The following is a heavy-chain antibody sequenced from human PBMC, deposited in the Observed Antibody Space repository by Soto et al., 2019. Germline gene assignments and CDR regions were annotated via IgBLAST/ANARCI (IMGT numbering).Heavy chain of an antibody. CDR2: INWNSGSI. D-gene: IGHD6-13*01. CDR1: GFTFDDYA. J-gene: IGHJ1*01. Sequence: PGGSLRLSCAASGFTFDDYARRWVRQVPGKSLSWVSGINWNSGSIGYGDSVKGRFAISRANAKNSLHLQMNSLSAEDTAFYYCLKDESINWYSGHFRHWGQGTLVTVSS. CDR3: LKDESINWYSGHFRH. V-gene: IGHV3-9*01.